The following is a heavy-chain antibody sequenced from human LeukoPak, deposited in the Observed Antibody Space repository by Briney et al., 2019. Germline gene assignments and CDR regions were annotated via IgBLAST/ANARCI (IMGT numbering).Heavy chain of an antibody. CDR1: GGSIHTYN. Sequence: KPSGTLSLTCTVSGGSIHTYNWMWIRQPAGKGLEFIGRNNFAGRGYYNPSLKSRVTISVDIPRNQFSLELTSVTAADTAVYYCARDRQHSYGSDLDHWGQGILVTVSS. J-gene: IGHJ4*02. V-gene: IGHV4-4*07. CDR3: ARDRQHSYGSDLDH. D-gene: IGHD5-18*01. CDR2: NNFAGRG.